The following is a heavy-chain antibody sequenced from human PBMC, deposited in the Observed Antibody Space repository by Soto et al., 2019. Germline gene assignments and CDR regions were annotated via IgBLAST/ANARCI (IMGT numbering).Heavy chain of an antibody. V-gene: IGHV3-7*01. CDR3: ARANIVVVVAAPGRNAFDI. CDR2: IKQDGSEK. J-gene: IGHJ3*02. D-gene: IGHD2-15*01. Sequence: PGGSLRLSCAASGFTFSSYWMSWVRQAPGKGLEWVANIKQDGSEKYYVDSVKGRFTISRDNAKNSLYLQMNSLRAEDTAVYYCARANIVVVVAAPGRNAFDIWGQGTMVTVSS. CDR1: GFTFSSYW.